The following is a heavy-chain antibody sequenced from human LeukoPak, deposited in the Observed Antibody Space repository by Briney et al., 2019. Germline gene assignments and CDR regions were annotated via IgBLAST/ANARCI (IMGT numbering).Heavy chain of an antibody. CDR2: IKQDGSEK. D-gene: IGHD6-13*01. CDR3: VRVGVWAAGRFWLDY. J-gene: IGHJ4*02. Sequence: GGSLRLSCAASGFTFSSYWMSWVRQAPGKGLEWVANIKQDGSEKYYVDSVKGRFTISRDNAKNSLYLQMNSLRAEDTAVYYCVRVGVWAAGRFWLDYWGQGTLVTVSS. V-gene: IGHV3-7*01. CDR1: GFTFSSYW.